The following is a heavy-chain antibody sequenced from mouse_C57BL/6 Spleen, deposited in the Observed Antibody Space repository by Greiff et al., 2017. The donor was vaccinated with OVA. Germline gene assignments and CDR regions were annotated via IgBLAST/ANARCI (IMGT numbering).Heavy chain of an antibody. CDR2: INPNNGGT. CDR1: GYTFTDYY. CDR3: AKSGSSYTLWFAY. V-gene: IGHV1-26*01. Sequence: VQLQQSGPELVKPGASVKISCKASGYTFTDYYMNWVKQSHGKSLEWIGDINPNNGGTSYNQKFKGKATLTVDKSSSTAYMELRSLTSEDSAVYYCAKSGSSYTLWFAYWGQGTLVTVSA. J-gene: IGHJ3*01. D-gene: IGHD1-1*01.